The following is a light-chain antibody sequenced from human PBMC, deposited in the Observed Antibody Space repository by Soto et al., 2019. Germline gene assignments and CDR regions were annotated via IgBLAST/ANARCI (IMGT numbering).Light chain of an antibody. CDR2: DAS. CDR1: QSVSSY. Sequence: EIVLTQSPATLSLSPGERATLSCRASQSVSSYLAWYQRKPGQAPRLLIYDASNRATGIPARFSGSGSGTDFTLTISSLEPEDFAVYYCQQRSNWPYTFGQATMLEIK. CDR3: QQRSNWPYT. J-gene: IGKJ2*01. V-gene: IGKV3-11*01.